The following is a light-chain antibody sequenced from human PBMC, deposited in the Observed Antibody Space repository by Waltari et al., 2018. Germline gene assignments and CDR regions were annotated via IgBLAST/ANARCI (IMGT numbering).Light chain of an antibody. Sequence: DIQMTQSPSTLSASVGDRVTITCRASQNINTWLAWHQQKPGKAPKLLFYKASSLESGVPSRFSGSGSGTEFTLTISSLQPDDFATYYCLQYNGEPRTFGQGTKVEVK. CDR1: QNINTW. V-gene: IGKV1-5*03. CDR3: LQYNGEPRT. CDR2: KAS. J-gene: IGKJ1*01.